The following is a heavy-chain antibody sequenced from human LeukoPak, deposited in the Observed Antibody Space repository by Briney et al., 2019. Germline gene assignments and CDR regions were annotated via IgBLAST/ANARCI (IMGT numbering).Heavy chain of an antibody. CDR2: IYYSGNT. CDR1: GGSISTYY. D-gene: IGHD3-10*01. Sequence: PSETLSLTCTVSGGSISTYYWSWIRQPPGKGLEWIGNIYYSGNTNYNPSLKSRVTISVDTAKNQFSLKLSSVNAADTAVYYCARRGYFDYWGQGTLVTVSS. CDR3: ARRGYFDY. J-gene: IGHJ4*02. V-gene: IGHV4-59*08.